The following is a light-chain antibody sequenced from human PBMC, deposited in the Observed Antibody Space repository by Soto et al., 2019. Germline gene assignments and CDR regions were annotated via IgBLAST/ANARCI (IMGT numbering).Light chain of an antibody. V-gene: IGKV3-15*01. J-gene: IGKJ1*01. CDR2: GAY. CDR3: QQYNRYSQT. Sequence: EIVMTQSPATLSVSPGERTTLSCRASQSVGNNLAWYQQKPGQAPRLLIYGAYTRATGIPARFSGSGSGTEFTLTISSLQPDDFATYYCQQYNRYSQTFGQGTKVDIK. CDR1: QSVGNN.